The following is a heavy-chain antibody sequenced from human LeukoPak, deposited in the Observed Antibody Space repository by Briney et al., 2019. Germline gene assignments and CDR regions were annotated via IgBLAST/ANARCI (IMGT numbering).Heavy chain of an antibody. J-gene: IGHJ4*02. CDR3: ARAMSIAARLQTIFDY. Sequence: GGSLRLSCAASGFTVFNYWMSWVRQAPGKGLEWVANINLDGSQKYYVDSLKGRFTISRDNAKNSLYLQMDSLRVEDTAVYYCARAMSIAARLQTIFDYWGQGTLVTVSS. CDR2: INLDGSQK. CDR1: GFTVFNYW. V-gene: IGHV3-7*01. D-gene: IGHD6-6*01.